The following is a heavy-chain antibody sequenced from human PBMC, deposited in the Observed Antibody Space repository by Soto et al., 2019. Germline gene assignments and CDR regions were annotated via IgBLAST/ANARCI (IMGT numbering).Heavy chain of an antibody. CDR1: GASISTNHHN. Sequence: QVQLQGSGPGLVRPSETLSLTCTVSGASISTNHHNWAWVRQPPGKGLEWMGNIHYRGDTYFNPSLGSRLSMSVDTSKNQFSLKRTSVTAADTAVYYCARPPTGYPNRFDPWGQGNRVNVSS. D-gene: IGHD3-9*01. J-gene: IGHJ5*02. V-gene: IGHV4-39*01. CDR2: IHYRGDT. CDR3: ARPPTGYPNRFDP.